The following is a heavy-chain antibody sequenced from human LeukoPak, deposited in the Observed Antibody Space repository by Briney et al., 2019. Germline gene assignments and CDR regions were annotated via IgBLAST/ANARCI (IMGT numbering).Heavy chain of an antibody. CDR1: GGTFSSYA. V-gene: IGHV1-69*06. D-gene: IGHD3-22*01. CDR2: IIPIFGTA. J-gene: IGHJ4*02. CDR3: ATVPYDSSGYYNY. Sequence: GASVKVSCKASGGTFSSYAINWVRQAPGQGLEWMGGIIPIFGTANYLQKFQGRVTMTEDTSTDTAYMELSSLRSEDTAVYYCATVPYDSSGYYNYWGQGTLVTVSS.